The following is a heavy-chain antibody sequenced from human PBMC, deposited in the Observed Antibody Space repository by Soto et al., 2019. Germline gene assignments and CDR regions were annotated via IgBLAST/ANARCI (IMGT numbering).Heavy chain of an antibody. CDR3: ATGKRITMIVVVRAYFDY. Sequence: GGSLRLSCAASGFTFSSYAMHWVRQAPGKGLEWVAVISYDGSNKYYADSVKGRFTISRDNSKNTPYLQMNSLRAENTAVYYCATGKRITMIVVVRAYFDYWGQGTLVTVSS. CDR1: GFTFSSYA. D-gene: IGHD3-22*01. J-gene: IGHJ4*02. V-gene: IGHV3-30-3*01. CDR2: ISYDGSNK.